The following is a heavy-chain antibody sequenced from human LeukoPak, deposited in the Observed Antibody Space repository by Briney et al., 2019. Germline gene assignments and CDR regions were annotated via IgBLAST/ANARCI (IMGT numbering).Heavy chain of an antibody. D-gene: IGHD7-27*01. CDR3: ARGLLTARAHDAFDI. J-gene: IGHJ3*02. CDR2: VSAYNGNT. CDR1: GYTFTTYG. V-gene: IGHV1-18*01. Sequence: GASVKVSCKASGYTFTTYGISWVRQAPGQGLEWMGWVSAYNGNTNYAQKLQGRVTMTTDTSANTAYMELGSLRSDDTAVYYCARGLLTARAHDAFDIWGQGTMVTVSS.